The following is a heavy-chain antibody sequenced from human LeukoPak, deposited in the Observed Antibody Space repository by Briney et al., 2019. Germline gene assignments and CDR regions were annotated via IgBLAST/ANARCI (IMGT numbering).Heavy chain of an antibody. Sequence: SETLSLTCTVSGGSISSYYWSWIRQPPGKGLEWIGYVYYSGSTNYNPSLESRVTISVDTSKNQFSLRLSSVTAADTAVSYRAREYSSGWSGTGYWGQGTLVTVSS. CDR3: AREYSSGWSGTGY. J-gene: IGHJ4*01. D-gene: IGHD6-19*01. CDR2: VYYSGST. CDR1: GGSISSYY. V-gene: IGHV4-59*01.